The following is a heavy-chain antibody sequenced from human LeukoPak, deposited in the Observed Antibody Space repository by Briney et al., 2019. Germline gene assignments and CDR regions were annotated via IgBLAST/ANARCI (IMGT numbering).Heavy chain of an antibody. V-gene: IGHV3-33*06. CDR3: AKSNSERQTTVGN. Sequence: GRSLRLSCAASGFTFNTYGMHWVRQARGKWLEWVSVIWSDGTHKYYSDSVKGRFTISRDNSKNTLYLEMYSLRVEDTAVYYCAKSNSERQTTVGNWGQGTLVTVSS. J-gene: IGHJ4*02. CDR1: GFTFNTYG. CDR2: IWSDGTHK. D-gene: IGHD1-26*01.